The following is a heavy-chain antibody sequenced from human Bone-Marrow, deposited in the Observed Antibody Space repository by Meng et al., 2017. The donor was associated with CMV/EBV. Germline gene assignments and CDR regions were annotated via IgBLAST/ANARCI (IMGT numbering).Heavy chain of an antibody. CDR1: GFTFSSYS. CDR2: ISSSSSYI. CDR3: ARDTRSYPTGVHY. D-gene: IGHD3-10*01. J-gene: IGHJ4*02. Sequence: GESLKISCAASGFTFSSYSMNWVRQAPGKGLEWVSSISSSSSYIYYADSVKGRFTISRDNSKTSLYLEMNSLRPEDTAVYYCARDTRSYPTGVHYWGQGTLVTFSS. V-gene: IGHV3-21*01.